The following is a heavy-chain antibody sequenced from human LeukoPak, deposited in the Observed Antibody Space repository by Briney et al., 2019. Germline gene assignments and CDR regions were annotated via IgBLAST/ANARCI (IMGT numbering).Heavy chain of an antibody. CDR2: LYISGGT. CDR3: AGHFDSATNY. Sequence: LGGSLRLSCAASGFIVSSNYMTWVRQAPGKGLEWVSILYISGGTYYADSVKGRFTISRDNSKNTVYLQMNSLRAEDTAVYYCAGHFDSATNYWGQGTLVTVSS. J-gene: IGHJ4*02. D-gene: IGHD3-10*01. V-gene: IGHV3-53*01. CDR1: GFIVSSNY.